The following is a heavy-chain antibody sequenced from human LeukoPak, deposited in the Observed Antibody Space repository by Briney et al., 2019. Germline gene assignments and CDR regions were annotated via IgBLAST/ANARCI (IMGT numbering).Heavy chain of an antibody. CDR2: INHSGST. V-gene: IGHV4-34*01. Sequence: PSETLSLTCAVYGGSFSGYYWSWIRQPPGKGLEWIGEINHSGSTNYNPSLKSRVTISVDTSKNQFSLKLSSVTAADTAVYYCARRILITIFGVVTVDAFDIWGQGTMATVSS. D-gene: IGHD3-3*01. J-gene: IGHJ3*02. CDR1: GGSFSGYY. CDR3: ARRILITIFGVVTVDAFDI.